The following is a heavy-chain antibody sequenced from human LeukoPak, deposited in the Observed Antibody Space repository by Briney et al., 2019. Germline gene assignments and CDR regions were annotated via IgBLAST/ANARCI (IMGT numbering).Heavy chain of an antibody. V-gene: IGHV3-30*03. CDR2: ISYDGSNK. D-gene: IGHD6-19*01. CDR3: ARDLFLYSSGWYQNDY. CDR1: GFTFSSYS. Sequence: PGGSLRLSCAASGFTFSSYSMNWVRQAPGKGLEWVAVISYDGSNKYYADSVKGRFTISRDNSKNTLYLQMNSLRAEDTAVYYCARDLFLYSSGWYQNDYWGQGTLVTVSS. J-gene: IGHJ4*02.